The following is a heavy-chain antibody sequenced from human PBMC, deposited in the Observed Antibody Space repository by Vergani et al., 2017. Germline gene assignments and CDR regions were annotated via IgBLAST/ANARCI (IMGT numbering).Heavy chain of an antibody. D-gene: IGHD3-22*01. V-gene: IGHV1-46*01. CDR1: GYTFTSYY. CDR3: ARAVGDSSGYYSHPPRNYFDY. CDR2: INPSGGST. Sequence: QVQLVQSGAEVKKPGASVKVSCKASGYTFTSYYMHWVRQAPGQGLEWMGIINPSGGSTSYAQKFQGRVTMTRDTSTSTVYMKLSSVTAADTAVYYCARAVGDSSGYYSHPPRNYFDYWGQGTLVTVSS. J-gene: IGHJ4*02.